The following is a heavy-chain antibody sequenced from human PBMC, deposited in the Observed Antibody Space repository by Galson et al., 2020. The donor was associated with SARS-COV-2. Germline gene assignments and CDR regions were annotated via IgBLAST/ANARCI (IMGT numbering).Heavy chain of an antibody. D-gene: IGHD1-26*01. J-gene: IGHJ4*02. V-gene: IGHV4-59*13. Sequence: SETLSLTCTVSGGSISSYYWSWIRQPPGKGLEWIGYIYYSGSTNYNPSLKSRVTISVDTSKNQFSLKLSSVTAADTAVYYCARWKGGSYPHVFDYWGQGTLVTVSS. CDR2: IYYSGST. CDR1: GGSISSYY. CDR3: ARWKGGSYPHVFDY.